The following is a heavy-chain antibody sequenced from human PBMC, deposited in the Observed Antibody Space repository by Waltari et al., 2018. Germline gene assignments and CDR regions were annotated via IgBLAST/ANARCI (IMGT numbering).Heavy chain of an antibody. CDR1: GFIFSVDS. V-gene: IGHV3-23*01. CDR2: ISGNGITT. CDR3: GKGDISGYYATTYYYYMDA. Sequence: EVQLLESGGGLAQTGGSLSLSCAASGFIFSVDSMSWVRQAPGKGLEWVSSISGNGITTYYADSVKGRFTISRDNAKNTLFLQMNSLRAEDTAVYYCGKGDISGYYATTYYYYMDAWGRGTTVTVSS. D-gene: IGHD3-22*01. J-gene: IGHJ6*03.